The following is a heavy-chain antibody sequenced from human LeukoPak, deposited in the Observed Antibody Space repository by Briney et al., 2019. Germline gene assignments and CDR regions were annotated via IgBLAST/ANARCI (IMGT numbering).Heavy chain of an antibody. Sequence: PGRSLRLSCAASGFTFSSYGMHWVRQAPGKGLEWVAVISYDGSNKYYADSVKGRFTISRDNSKNTLYLQMNSLRAEDTAVYYCAREGGYYDSSGYYDFDYWGQGTLVTVSS. CDR1: GFTFSSYG. J-gene: IGHJ4*02. D-gene: IGHD3-22*01. CDR2: ISYDGSNK. CDR3: AREGGYYDSSGYYDFDY. V-gene: IGHV3-30*03.